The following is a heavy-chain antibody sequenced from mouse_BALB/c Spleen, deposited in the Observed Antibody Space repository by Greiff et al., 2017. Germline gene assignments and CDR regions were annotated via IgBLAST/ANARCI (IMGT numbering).Heavy chain of an antibody. CDR3: ARHGDTRPYYYAMDY. CDR2: ISNGGGST. Sequence: EVKLMESGGGLVQPGGSLKLSCAASGFTFSSYTMSWVRQTPEKRLEWVAYISNGGGSTYYPDTVKGRFTISRDNAKNTLYLQMSSLKSEDTAMYYCARHGDTRPYYYAMDYWGQGTSVTVSS. J-gene: IGHJ4*01. D-gene: IGHD3-2*01. V-gene: IGHV5-12-2*01. CDR1: GFTFSSYT.